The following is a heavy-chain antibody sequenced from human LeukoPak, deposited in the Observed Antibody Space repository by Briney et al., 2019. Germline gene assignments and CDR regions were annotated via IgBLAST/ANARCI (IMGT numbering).Heavy chain of an antibody. V-gene: IGHV4-34*01. CDR1: GGSFSGYY. J-gene: IGHJ4*02. Sequence: SETLSHTCAVYGGSFSGYYWSWIRQPPGKGLEWIGEINHSGSTNYNPSLKSRVTISVDTSKNQFSLKLSSVTAADTAVYYCARTPAWSSSWGNWGQGTLVTVSS. CDR3: ARTPAWSSSWGN. D-gene: IGHD6-13*01. CDR2: INHSGST.